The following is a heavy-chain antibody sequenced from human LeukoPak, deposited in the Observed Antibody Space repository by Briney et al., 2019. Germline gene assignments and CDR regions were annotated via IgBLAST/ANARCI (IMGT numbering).Heavy chain of an antibody. Sequence: SETLSLTCTVSGGSISSSTYYWGWIRQPPGKGLEWIGSIDYTGSTYYNPSLKSRVTISVDTSKNQFSLKLRSVTAADTAVYYCAREVVAARGKFFYYFDYWGQGTLVTVSS. CDR3: AREVVAARGKFFYYFDY. D-gene: IGHD2-15*01. V-gene: IGHV4-39*07. CDR2: IDYTGST. CDR1: GGSISSSTYY. J-gene: IGHJ4*02.